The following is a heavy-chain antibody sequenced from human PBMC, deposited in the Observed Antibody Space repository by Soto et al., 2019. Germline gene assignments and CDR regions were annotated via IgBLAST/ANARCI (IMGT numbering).Heavy chain of an antibody. Sequence: GGSLRLSCAASGFTFSSYAMSWVRQDPGKGLEWVSAISGSGGSTYYADSGKGRLNISRDHSKNTLYLQINSLRADDTAVYYCAKEVSVVVTAPDYWGQGTLVTVSS. CDR2: ISGSGGST. CDR1: GFTFSSYA. J-gene: IGHJ4*02. V-gene: IGHV3-23*01. CDR3: AKEVSVVVTAPDY. D-gene: IGHD2-21*02.